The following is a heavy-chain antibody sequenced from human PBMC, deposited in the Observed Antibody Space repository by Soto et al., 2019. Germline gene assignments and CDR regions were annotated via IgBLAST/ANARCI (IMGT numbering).Heavy chain of an antibody. D-gene: IGHD1-7*01. CDR1: GFTFSSYS. Sequence: GGSLRLSCAASGFTFSSYSMNWVRQAPGKGLEWVSSISSSSSYIYYADSVKGRFTISRDNAKNSLYLQMNSLRAEDTAVYYCARVRFSELFLAYWGQGTLVTVSS. V-gene: IGHV3-21*01. J-gene: IGHJ4*02. CDR2: ISSSSSYI. CDR3: ARVRFSELFLAY.